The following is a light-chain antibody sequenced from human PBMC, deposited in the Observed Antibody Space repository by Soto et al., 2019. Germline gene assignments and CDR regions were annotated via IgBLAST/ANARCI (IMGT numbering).Light chain of an antibody. CDR1: SNDVGAYDS. CDR3: CSSVPESTFV. J-gene: IGLJ1*01. Sequence: QSVLAQPASVSGSPGQSITISCTGTSNDVGAYDSVSWYQQHPHKAPQVIIYRGTQRPSGAPNRFSASTSGNVASLTIPGLQADDEADYFCCSSVPESTFVCGTGTKV. CDR2: RGT. V-gene: IGLV2-23*01.